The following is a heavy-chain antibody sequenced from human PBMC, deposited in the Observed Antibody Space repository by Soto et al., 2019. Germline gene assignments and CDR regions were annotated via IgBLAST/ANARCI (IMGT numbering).Heavy chain of an antibody. V-gene: IGHV4-31*03. CDR2: IYYSGST. CDR3: ERDQEVVRRTYSYDIDA. CDR1: GGSIRSGGYY. J-gene: IGHJ6*02. D-gene: IGHD3-22*01. Sequence: PAEPLSLTCTVSGGSIRSGGYYWSWILQHPGKGLEWIGYIYYSGSTYYNPSLKSRVTISVDTSKNQFSLKLSSVPAADTAVYYCERDQEVVRRTYSYDIDALGQDNTVTLSS.